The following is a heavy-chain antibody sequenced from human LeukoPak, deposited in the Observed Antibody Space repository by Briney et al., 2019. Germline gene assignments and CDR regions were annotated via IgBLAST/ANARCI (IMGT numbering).Heavy chain of an antibody. CDR2: INPNSGGT. V-gene: IGHV1-2*02. D-gene: IGHD3-3*01. J-gene: IGHJ4*02. CDR1: GYTFTGYY. CDR3: ARDFSFGVVIIPSYYFDY. Sequence: ASVKVSCKASGYTFTGYYMHWVRQAPGQGLEWMGWINPNSGGTNYAQKFQGRVTMTRDTSISTAYVELSRLRSDDTAVYYCARDFSFGVVIIPSYYFDYWGQGTLVTVSS.